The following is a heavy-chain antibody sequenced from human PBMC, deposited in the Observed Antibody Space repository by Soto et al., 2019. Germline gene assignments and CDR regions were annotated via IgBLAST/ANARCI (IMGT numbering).Heavy chain of an antibody. Sequence: QVHLVQSGAEVKKPGASVKVSCKASGYSFTDYYMHWVRQAPGQGLEWMGWINTKTGGTNYAQRVQGRVTMTGDTSINTAYMELSRLRSDETAVYYCARVGPTGWFDPWGQGTVVTVSS. CDR1: GYSFTDYY. CDR3: ARVGPTGWFDP. J-gene: IGHJ5*02. CDR2: INTKTGGT. V-gene: IGHV1-2*02.